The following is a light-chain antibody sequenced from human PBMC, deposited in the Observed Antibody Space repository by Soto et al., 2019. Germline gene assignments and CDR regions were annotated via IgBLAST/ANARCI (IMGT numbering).Light chain of an antibody. Sequence: QSALTQPASVSGSPGQTFTISCTGTSXDVGAYNYVSWYQQHPGKAPKLMIYEVSNRPSGVSDRFSGSKSGNTASLTISGLQAADEADYYCSSKRTTASLVFGTGTKVTVL. CDR1: SXDVGAYNY. V-gene: IGLV2-14*01. CDR3: SSKRTTASLV. J-gene: IGLJ1*01. CDR2: EVS.